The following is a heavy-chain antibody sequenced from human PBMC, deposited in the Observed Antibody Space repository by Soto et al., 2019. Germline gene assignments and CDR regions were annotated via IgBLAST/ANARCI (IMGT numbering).Heavy chain of an antibody. V-gene: IGHV1-2*02. CDR3: ARVGGPGYCSNTSCANWFGT. CDR2: INPNSGGT. D-gene: IGHD2-2*01. Sequence: WLQHDHRQGLEWMGWINPNSGGTNYAQKFQGRVTMTRDTSISTAYMELSRLRSDDTAVYYCARVGGPGYCSNTSCANWFGTWGQGPLVTVYS. J-gene: IGHJ5*02.